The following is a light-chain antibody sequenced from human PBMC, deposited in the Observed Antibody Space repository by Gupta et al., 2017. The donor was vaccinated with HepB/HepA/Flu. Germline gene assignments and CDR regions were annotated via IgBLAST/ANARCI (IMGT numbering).Light chain of an antibody. CDR2: GAS. CDR3: QQYNNWLYT. J-gene: IGKJ2*01. CDR1: QGVSSN. Sequence: EIVMTPSPATLSSSPGEKATPSCSARQGVSSNLGWYQQKPGQAPRLLIYGASTRATGIPARFSGSGSGTEFTLTISSLQSEDFAVYYCQQYNNWLYTFGQGTKLEIK. V-gene: IGKV3-15*01.